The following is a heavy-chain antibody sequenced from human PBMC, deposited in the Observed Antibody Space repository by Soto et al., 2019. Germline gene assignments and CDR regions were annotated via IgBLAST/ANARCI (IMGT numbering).Heavy chain of an antibody. D-gene: IGHD5-18*01. V-gene: IGHV3-30-3*01. J-gene: IGHJ6*02. Sequence: TGGSLRLSCAASGFTFSSYAMHWVRQAPGKGLEWVAVISYDGSNKYYADSVKGRFTISRDNSKNTLYLQMNSLRAEDTAVYYCARDNDRVDTAMVTNYYYYGMDVWGQGATVTVSS. CDR3: ARDNDRVDTAMVTNYYYYGMDV. CDR1: GFTFSSYA. CDR2: ISYDGSNK.